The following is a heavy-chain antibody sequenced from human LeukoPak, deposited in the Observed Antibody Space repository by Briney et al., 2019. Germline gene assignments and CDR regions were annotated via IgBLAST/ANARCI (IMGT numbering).Heavy chain of an antibody. D-gene: IGHD6-19*01. CDR1: GGSISSYY. CDR2: IYYSGST. J-gene: IGHJ4*02. V-gene: IGHV4-59*01. Sequence: SETLSLTCTVSGGSISSYYWSWIRQPPGKGLEWIGYIYYSGSTNSNPSLKSRVSISVDTSKNQFSLKLSSVTAADTAVYYCARENGDSGWFFDYWGQGTLITVSS. CDR3: ARENGDSGWFFDY.